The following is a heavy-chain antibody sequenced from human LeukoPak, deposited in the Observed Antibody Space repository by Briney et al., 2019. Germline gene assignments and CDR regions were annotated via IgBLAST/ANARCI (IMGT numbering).Heavy chain of an antibody. CDR3: ARPTFSGYYSGPFDI. J-gene: IGHJ3*02. D-gene: IGHD3-22*01. CDR2: IYYSGST. V-gene: IGHV4-39*01. Sequence: SETLSLTCTVSGGSIRSSSYYWGWIRQPPGKGLEWIGSIYYSGSTYYNPSLKSRVTISVDTSKNQFSLKLSSVTAADTAVYFCARPTFSGYYSGPFDIWGQGTIVTVSS. CDR1: GGSIRSSSYY.